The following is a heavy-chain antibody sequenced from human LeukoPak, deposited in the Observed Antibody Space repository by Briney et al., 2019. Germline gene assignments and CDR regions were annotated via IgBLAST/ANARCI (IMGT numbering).Heavy chain of an antibody. CDR3: ARDGGGSYPRPIDY. V-gene: IGHV3-33*01. J-gene: IGHJ4*02. CDR2: IWYDGSNK. Sequence: GGSLRLSCAASGFTFSSYGMHWVRQAPGKGLEWVAVIWYDGSNKYYADSVKGRFTISRDNSKNTLYLQMNSLRAEDTAVYYCARDGGGSYPRPIDYWGQGTLVTVFS. CDR1: GFTFSSYG. D-gene: IGHD1-26*01.